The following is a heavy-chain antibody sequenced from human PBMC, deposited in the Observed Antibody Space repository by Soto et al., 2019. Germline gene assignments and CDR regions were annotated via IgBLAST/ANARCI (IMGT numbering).Heavy chain of an antibody. J-gene: IGHJ5*02. Sequence: QVQLVQSGAEVKKPGSSVKVSCKSSGGTFSSYAFSWVRQAPGQGLEWMGGIIPIFGTANYAQKFQGRVTITADESTSTADMELSSLRFEDTAVYYCARDSLVVVAATPRWFDPWGQGTLVTVSS. V-gene: IGHV1-69*01. D-gene: IGHD2-15*01. CDR1: GGTFSSYA. CDR3: ARDSLVVVAATPRWFDP. CDR2: IIPIFGTA.